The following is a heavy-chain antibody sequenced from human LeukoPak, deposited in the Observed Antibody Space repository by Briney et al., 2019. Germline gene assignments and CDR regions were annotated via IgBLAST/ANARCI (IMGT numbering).Heavy chain of an antibody. CDR1: GYTFTGYY. D-gene: IGHD1-26*01. CDR3: ARVGYSGRVGPPYY. V-gene: IGHV1-2*02. J-gene: IGHJ4*02. CDR2: INPNSGGT. Sequence: ASVKVSCKASGYTFTGYYMHWVRQAPGQGLEWMGWINPNSGGTNYAQKFQGRVTMTRDTSISTAYMELSRLRSDDTAVYYCARVGYSGRVGPPYYWGQGTRVTVSS.